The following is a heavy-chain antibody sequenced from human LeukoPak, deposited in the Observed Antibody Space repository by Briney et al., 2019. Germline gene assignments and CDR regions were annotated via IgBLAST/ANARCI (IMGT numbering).Heavy chain of an antibody. CDR1: GYTFTGYH. D-gene: IGHD7-27*01. CDR3: ARGGSMTGDKPGFGN. Sequence: ASVKVSCKASGYTFTGYHMHWVRRAPGQGLEWMGWINPNSGATNYARLFQGRVTMTRDPSISTVFMELSRLTSDDTAFYYCARGGSMTGDKPGFGNWGQGTLVTVSS. CDR2: INPNSGAT. V-gene: IGHV1-2*02. J-gene: IGHJ4*02.